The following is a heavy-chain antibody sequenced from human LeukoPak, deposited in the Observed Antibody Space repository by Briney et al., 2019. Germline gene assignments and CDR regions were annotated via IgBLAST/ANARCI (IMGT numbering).Heavy chain of an antibody. V-gene: IGHV1-18*01. Sequence: ASVKVSCKASGYTFTSFGISWVRQAPGQGLEWMGWISAYNGNTNYAHNLQGRVTKTTDTSTSTAYMELRSLRSDDTAVYYCARDPGSFLSSSGWLNWFDPWGQGTLVTVSS. CDR1: GYTFTSFG. D-gene: IGHD6-19*01. J-gene: IGHJ5*02. CDR3: ARDPGSFLSSSGWLNWFDP. CDR2: ISAYNGNT.